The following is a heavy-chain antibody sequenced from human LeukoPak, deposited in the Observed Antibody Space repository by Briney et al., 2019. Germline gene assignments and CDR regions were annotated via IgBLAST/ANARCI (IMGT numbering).Heavy chain of an antibody. CDR2: ISGSGGST. Sequence: GASVKVSCKASGYTFSSYAMSWVRQAPGKGLEWVSAISGSGGSTYYADSVKGRFTISRDNAKNSLYLQMNSLRAEDTAVYYCASDPDFDYWGQGTLVTVSS. J-gene: IGHJ4*02. V-gene: IGHV3-23*01. CDR3: ASDPDFDY. CDR1: GYTFSSYA.